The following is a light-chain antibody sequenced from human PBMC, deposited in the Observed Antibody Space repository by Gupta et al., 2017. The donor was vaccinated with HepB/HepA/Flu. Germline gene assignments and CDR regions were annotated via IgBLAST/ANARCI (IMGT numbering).Light chain of an antibody. CDR3: MQDAYWPGT. CDR1: QSLVNTDGNTY. Sequence: DVVLTQSPLSLPVTLGQPASISCTSSQSLVNTDGNTYFHWFHQGPGQSPRRLIYQVSNRDSGVPDRFSGSGSGTDFTLKISRVEAEDVGVYYCMQDAYWPGTFGQGTKVEIK. J-gene: IGKJ2*02. V-gene: IGKV2-30*01. CDR2: QVS.